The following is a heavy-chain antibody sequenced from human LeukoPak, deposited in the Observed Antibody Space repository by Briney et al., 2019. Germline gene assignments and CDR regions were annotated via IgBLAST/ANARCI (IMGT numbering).Heavy chain of an antibody. D-gene: IGHD3-10*01. J-gene: IGHJ3*02. CDR2: IQYSGST. CDR1: GDSINSGGYY. V-gene: IGHV4-31*03. CDR3: ARLAMVRGLDI. Sequence: SETLSLTRSVSGDSINSGGYYWNWIRQFPGKGLEWIGYIQYSGSTRYNTSLESRVTISLDTSKTQFSLKMTSVTAADTAVYYCARLAMVRGLDIWGQGTMVIVSS.